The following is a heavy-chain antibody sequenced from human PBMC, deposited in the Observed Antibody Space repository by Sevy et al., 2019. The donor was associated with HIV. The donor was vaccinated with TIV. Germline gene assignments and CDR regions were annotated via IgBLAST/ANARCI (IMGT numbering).Heavy chain of an antibody. V-gene: IGHV3-15*01. CDR2: IKSKTDGGTT. J-gene: IGHJ6*02. D-gene: IGHD1-1*01. Sequence: GGSLRLSCAASGFTFSNAWMSWVRQAPGKGLEWVGRIKSKTDGGTTDYAAPVKGRFTISRDDSKNTTYLQMNSLKTEETAVYYCTTDGAGTTTKAYGMDVWGQVTTVTVSS. CDR1: GFTFSNAW. CDR3: TTDGAGTTTKAYGMDV.